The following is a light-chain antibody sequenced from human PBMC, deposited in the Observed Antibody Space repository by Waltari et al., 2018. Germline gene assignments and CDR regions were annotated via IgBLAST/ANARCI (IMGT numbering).Light chain of an antibody. CDR1: NSNIRSNY. CDR3: ATWDDSLRGPV. CDR2: RND. Sequence: QSTLTQPPSVSGTPGQRVILSCSGSNSNIRSNYVYWYQHLPGTAPKLLMYRNDQRPSGVPDRFSGSKSDTSASLAISGLRSEDEADYYCATWDDSLRGPVFGGGTKLTVL. V-gene: IGLV1-47*01. J-gene: IGLJ3*02.